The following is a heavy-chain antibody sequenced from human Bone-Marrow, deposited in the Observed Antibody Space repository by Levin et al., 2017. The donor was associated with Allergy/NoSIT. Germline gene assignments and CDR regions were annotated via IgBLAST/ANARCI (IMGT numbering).Heavy chain of an antibody. CDR3: AHHASDGNSYGSFDF. Sequence: SGPTLVKPSQTLTLTCSFSGFSLTTRGRGVGWIRQTPKKALEWLALVYWDDDKRHSPSLRSRLIITKDPSRNQVTLSMALMRPSDSATYYCAHHASDGNSYGSFDFWGQGILVTVSS. CDR1: GFSLTTRGRG. D-gene: IGHD5-18*01. V-gene: IGHV2-5*02. CDR2: VYWDDDK. J-gene: IGHJ4*02.